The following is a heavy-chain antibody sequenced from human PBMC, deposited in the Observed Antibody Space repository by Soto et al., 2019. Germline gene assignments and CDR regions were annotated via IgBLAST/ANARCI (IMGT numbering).Heavy chain of an antibody. CDR1: GFTFDYYW. V-gene: IGHV3-74*01. CDR2: VHSDGTTT. CDR3: ARGDRGGFDL. D-gene: IGHD3-10*01. Sequence: EVQLVESGGGLVQPGVSLRLSCAASGFTFDYYWMHWVRQAPGKGMVWVSRVHSDGTTTTYADSVKGRFTISRDNARNTVSVQMRSLRAEDTAIYYCARGDRGGFDLWGHGTVVTVSS. J-gene: IGHJ3*01.